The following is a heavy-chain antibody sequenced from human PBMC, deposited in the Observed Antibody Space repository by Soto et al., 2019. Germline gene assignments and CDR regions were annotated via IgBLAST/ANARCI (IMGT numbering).Heavy chain of an antibody. Sequence: PSETLSLTCTVSGGSISSGGYYWSWIRQHPGKGLEWIGYIYYSGSTYYNPSLKSRVTISVDTSKNQFSLKLSSVTAADTAVYYCARDKMDYDILTGYYIEWFDPWGQGTLVTVSS. CDR1: GGSISSGGYY. V-gene: IGHV4-31*03. CDR3: ARDKMDYDILTGYYIEWFDP. J-gene: IGHJ5*02. D-gene: IGHD3-9*01. CDR2: IYYSGST.